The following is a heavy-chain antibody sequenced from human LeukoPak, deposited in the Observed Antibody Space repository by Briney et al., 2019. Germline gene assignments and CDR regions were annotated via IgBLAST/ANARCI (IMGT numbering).Heavy chain of an antibody. D-gene: IGHD4-17*01. CDR1: GGSFSGYY. CDR3: ARHPLTVTTFRAYWYFDL. J-gene: IGHJ2*01. V-gene: IGHV4-34*01. CDR2: INHSGST. Sequence: PSETLSLTCAVYGGSFSGYYWSWIRQPPGKGLEWIGEINHSGSTNYNPSLKSRVTISVDTSKNQFSLKLSSVTAADTAVYYCARHPLTVTTFRAYWYFDLWGRGTLVTVSS.